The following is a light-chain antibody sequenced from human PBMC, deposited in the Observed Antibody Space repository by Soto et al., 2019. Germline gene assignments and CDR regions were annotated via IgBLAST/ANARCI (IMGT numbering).Light chain of an antibody. J-gene: IGKJ3*01. CDR2: GAS. Sequence: AIQMTQSPSSLSGAVGGRVTITCRARQGINNDLNWYQQKPGKAPQLLIYGASTVQRGVTSRFSGSGSGIDFTLTISSLQPEDFATYYCLQDFKYPRTCGRGTRVDL. CDR3: LQDFKYPRT. V-gene: IGKV1-6*01. CDR1: QGINND.